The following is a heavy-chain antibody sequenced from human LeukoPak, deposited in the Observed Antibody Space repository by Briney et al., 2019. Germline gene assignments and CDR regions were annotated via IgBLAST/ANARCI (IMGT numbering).Heavy chain of an antibody. CDR1: GFTFSSYA. Sequence: GGSLRLSCAASGFTFSSYAMHWVRQAPGKGLEWVAVISYDGSNKYYADSEKGRFTISRDNSKNTLYLQMNSLRAEDTAVYYCKGSSWYRSEGNWFDPWGQGTLVTVSS. D-gene: IGHD6-13*01. CDR3: KGSSWYRSEGNWFDP. V-gene: IGHV3-30-3*01. J-gene: IGHJ5*02. CDR2: ISYDGSNK.